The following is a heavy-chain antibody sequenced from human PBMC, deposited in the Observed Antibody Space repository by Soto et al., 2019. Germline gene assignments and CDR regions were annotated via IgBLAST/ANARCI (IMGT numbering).Heavy chain of an antibody. CDR2: ISSSGSTI. D-gene: IGHD3-22*01. J-gene: IGHJ1*01. V-gene: IGHV3-11*01. Sequence: PVGSLRLSCASSVFTFSDYYMSCIRHSPGKWLEWVSYISSSGSTIYYADSVKGRFTISRDNAKNSLYLQMNSLRAEDTAVYYCARDSVLQIVVLIPSNGEYFNHWGQGTLVNVSS. CDR3: ARDSVLQIVVLIPSNGEYFNH. CDR1: VFTFSDYY.